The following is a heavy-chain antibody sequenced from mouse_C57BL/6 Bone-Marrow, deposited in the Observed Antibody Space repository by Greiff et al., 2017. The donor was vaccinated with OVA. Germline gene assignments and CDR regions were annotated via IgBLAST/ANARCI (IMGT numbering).Heavy chain of an antibody. Sequence: QVQLQQPGAELVRPGSSVKLSCKASGYTFTSYWMHLVTPRPIQGLELIGNIDPSDSEPHYNQKFKDKATLTVDKSSSTAYMQLSRRTSEDSAVYYWARTATVVAKGAMDYWGQGTSVTVSS. J-gene: IGHJ4*01. V-gene: IGHV1-52*01. CDR3: ARTATVVAKGAMDY. D-gene: IGHD1-1*01. CDR1: GYTFTSYW. CDR2: IDPSDSEP.